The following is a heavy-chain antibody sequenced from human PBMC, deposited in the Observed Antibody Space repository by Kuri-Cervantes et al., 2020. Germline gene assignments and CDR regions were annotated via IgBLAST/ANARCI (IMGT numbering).Heavy chain of an antibody. J-gene: IGHJ4*02. D-gene: IGHD3-10*01. Sequence: ASVKVSCKASGYTFTSYDINWVRQATGQGLEWMGWMNPNSGNTGYAQKFQGRVTMTRNTSISTAYMELSSLGSEDTAVYYCAREFITMVRGVIPRVFDYWGQGTLVTVSS. CDR2: MNPNSGNT. CDR3: AREFITMVRGVIPRVFDY. V-gene: IGHV1-8*01. CDR1: GYTFTSYD.